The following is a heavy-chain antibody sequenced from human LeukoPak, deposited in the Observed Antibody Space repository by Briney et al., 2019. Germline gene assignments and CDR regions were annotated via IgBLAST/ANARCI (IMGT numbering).Heavy chain of an antibody. CDR2: TYYRSKWYN. J-gene: IGHJ2*01. V-gene: IGHV6-1*01. CDR3: ARAGSYGYYWYFDL. D-gene: IGHD5-18*01. CDR1: GDSVSSYRAV. Sequence: SQTLSLTCAISGDSVSSYRAVWSWIRQSPSRGLEWLGRTYYRSKWYNDYAVSVKSRITINPDTSKNQFSLQLNSVTPEDTAVYYCARAGSYGYYWYFDLWGRGTLVTVSS.